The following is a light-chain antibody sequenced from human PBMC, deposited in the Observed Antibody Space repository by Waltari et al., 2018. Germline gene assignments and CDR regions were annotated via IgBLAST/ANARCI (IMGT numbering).Light chain of an antibody. CDR1: HNLFCLSNKKNY. V-gene: IGKV4-1*01. CDR2: WAS. CDR3: QQYYDVPYT. Sequence: DVVMTQSPDSLAVSLGERATINCKSIHNLFCLSNKKNYLVWYQQKPGQPPKVLFSWASTREPGVPDRFSASGSETDFTLTVNGLQAEDVAIYYCQQYYDVPYTFGQGTRLEIK. J-gene: IGKJ2*01.